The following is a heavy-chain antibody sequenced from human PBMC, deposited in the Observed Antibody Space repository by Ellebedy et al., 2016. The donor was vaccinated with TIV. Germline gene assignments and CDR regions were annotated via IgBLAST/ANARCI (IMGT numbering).Heavy chain of an antibody. J-gene: IGHJ3*02. V-gene: IGHV3-33*01. CDR2: IWYDGSNK. CDR3: ARGGLSDIVVVVAAPSAFDI. D-gene: IGHD2-15*01. CDR1: GFTFSSYG. Sequence: GGSLRLXXAASGFTFSSYGMHWVRQAPGKGLEWVAVIWYDGSNKYYADSVKGRFTISRDNSKNTLYLQMNSLRAEDTAVYYCARGGLSDIVVVVAAPSAFDIWGQGTMVTVSS.